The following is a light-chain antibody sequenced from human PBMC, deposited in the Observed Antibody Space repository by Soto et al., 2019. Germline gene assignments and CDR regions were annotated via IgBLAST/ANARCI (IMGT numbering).Light chain of an antibody. CDR3: QQYASSPIT. CDR2: GAS. J-gene: IGKJ5*01. Sequence: EIVLTQSPGTLSLSPGERAALSCRASQSVGANYLAWYQQKPGQAPRLLSYGASIRASGIPDRFSGSGSGTDFTLTITRLEPADFAVYYCQQYASSPITFGQGTRLETK. V-gene: IGKV3-20*01. CDR1: QSVGANY.